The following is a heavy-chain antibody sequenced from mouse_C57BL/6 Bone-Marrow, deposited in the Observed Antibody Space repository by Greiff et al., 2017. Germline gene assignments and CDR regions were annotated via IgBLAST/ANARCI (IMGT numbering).Heavy chain of an antibody. CDR2: IDPSDSYT. V-gene: IGHV1-69*01. J-gene: IGHJ2*01. CDR1: GYTFTSYW. D-gene: IGHD2-1*01. CDR3: TLPCYCDY. Sequence: QVQLKQPGAELVMPGASVKLSCKASGYTFTSYWMHWVKQRPGHGLEWIGEIDPSDSYTNYNQKFKGKSTLTVDKSSSTAYMQLSSLTSEDTADYYCTLPCYCDYGGRGTTLTVTA.